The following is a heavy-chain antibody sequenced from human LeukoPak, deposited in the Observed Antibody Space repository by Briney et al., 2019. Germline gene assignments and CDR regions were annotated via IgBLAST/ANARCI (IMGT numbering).Heavy chain of an antibody. Sequence: PGGSLRLSCTASGFTFGDYAMSWFRQAPGKGLEWVGFIRSKAKGGTTEYAASVKGRFTISRDDSRGIAYLQMNSLKTEDTAVYYCAHDTSGYAYYFDYWGQGTLVTVSS. V-gene: IGHV3-49*03. CDR3: AHDTSGYAYYFDY. D-gene: IGHD3-22*01. J-gene: IGHJ4*02. CDR2: IRSKAKGGTT. CDR1: GFTFGDYA.